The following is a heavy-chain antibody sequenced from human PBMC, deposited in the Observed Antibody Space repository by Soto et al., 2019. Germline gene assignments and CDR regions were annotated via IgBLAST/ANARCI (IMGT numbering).Heavy chain of an antibody. V-gene: IGHV1-69*12. CDR2: IIPIFGTA. Sequence: QVQLVQSGAEVKKPGSSVKVSCKASGGTFSSYAISWVRQAPGQGLEWMGGIIPIFGTANYAQKFQGRVTITADESTSTAYRELSSLRSEDTAVYYCARDYYDSSGYYYPFDYWGQGTLVTVSS. CDR3: ARDYYDSSGYYYPFDY. CDR1: GGTFSSYA. J-gene: IGHJ4*02. D-gene: IGHD3-22*01.